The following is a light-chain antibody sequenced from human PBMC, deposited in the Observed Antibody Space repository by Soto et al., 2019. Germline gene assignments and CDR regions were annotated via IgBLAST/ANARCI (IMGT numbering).Light chain of an antibody. CDR1: QGFSSY. CDR2: AAS. V-gene: IGKV1-8*01. J-gene: IGKJ1*01. CDR3: QQYYSYPWT. Sequence: AIRMTQSPSSFSASTGDRVTITCRASQGFSSYLAWYQQKPGKAPKLLIYAASPLQSGVPSRFSGSGSGTDFTLTISCLQSEDFATYYCQQYYSYPWTFGQGTKVEIK.